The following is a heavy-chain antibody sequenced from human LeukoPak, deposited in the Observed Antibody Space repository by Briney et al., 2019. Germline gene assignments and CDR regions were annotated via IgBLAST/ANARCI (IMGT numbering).Heavy chain of an antibody. CDR3: ARDLPDY. Sequence: PPRGAPRISSVASWFTFSNFLVTRGRPAPGKGLEWVANIKQDGSERFYVDSVKGRFTISRDNAKNALYLQMNSLRAEDTAVYYCARDLPDYWGQGTLVTVSS. J-gene: IGHJ4*02. V-gene: IGHV3-7*01. CDR2: IKQDGSER. CDR1: WFTFSNFL.